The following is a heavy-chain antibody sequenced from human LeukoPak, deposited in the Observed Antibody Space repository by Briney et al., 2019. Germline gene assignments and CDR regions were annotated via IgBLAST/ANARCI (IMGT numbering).Heavy chain of an antibody. D-gene: IGHD3-10*01. J-gene: IGHJ4*02. CDR1: GGSLSGYY. V-gene: IGHV4-34*01. Sequence: SETLSLTCAVYGGSLSGYYWSWIRQPPGKGLEWIGEINHSGSTNYNPSLKSRVTISVDTSKNQFSLKLSSVTAADTAGYYCARLLLLWFGGPDYWGQGTVVTVSS. CDR2: INHSGST. CDR3: ARLLLLWFGGPDY.